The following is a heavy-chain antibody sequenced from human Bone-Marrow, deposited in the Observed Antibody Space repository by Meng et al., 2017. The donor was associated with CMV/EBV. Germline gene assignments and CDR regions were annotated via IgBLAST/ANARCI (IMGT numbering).Heavy chain of an antibody. Sequence: SDTLSLTCPVSGGSISSSSYYWGWIRQPPGKGLEWIGSIYYSGSTYYNPSLKSRVTISVDTSKNQFSLKLSSVTAADTAVYYCAREAYCSSTSCYYWYFDLWGRGTLVTVSS. J-gene: IGHJ2*01. CDR2: IYYSGST. CDR3: AREAYCSSTSCYYWYFDL. D-gene: IGHD2-2*01. V-gene: IGHV4-39*07. CDR1: GGSISSSSYY.